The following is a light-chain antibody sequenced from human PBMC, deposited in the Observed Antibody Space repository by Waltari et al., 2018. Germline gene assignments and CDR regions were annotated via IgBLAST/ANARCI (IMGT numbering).Light chain of an antibody. CDR2: AVS. CDR3: QQRNNWPLT. J-gene: IGKJ4*01. Sequence: DIQMTQSPSSLSASIGDRVTITCRASQSISSSLNWYQQKPGKAPKLLISAVSRLQSGVPSRFSGSGSGTDFTLTISSLEPEDFAVYYCQQRNNWPLTFGGGTKVEIK. CDR1: QSISSS. V-gene: IGKV1-39*01.